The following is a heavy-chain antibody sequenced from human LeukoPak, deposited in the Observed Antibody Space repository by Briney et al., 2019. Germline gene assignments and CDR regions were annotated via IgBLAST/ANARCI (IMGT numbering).Heavy chain of an antibody. CDR3: AKLRHDYDSADAFDI. Sequence: GGSLRLSCTASGFTFSRYAMSWVRQAPGKGLEWVSAISGSGGCTYYADSEEGRFTISRDNCKNTLYLQMNSLRAEDTAVYYCAKLRHDYDSADAFDIWGQGTMVTVSS. J-gene: IGHJ3*02. CDR1: GFTFSRYA. CDR2: ISGSGGCT. D-gene: IGHD4-17*01. V-gene: IGHV3-23*01.